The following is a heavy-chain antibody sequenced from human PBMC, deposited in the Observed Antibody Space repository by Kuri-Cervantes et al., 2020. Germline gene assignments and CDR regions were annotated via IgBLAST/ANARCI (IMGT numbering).Heavy chain of an antibody. V-gene: IGHV4-34*12. CDR2: IVHTGST. D-gene: IGHD3-16*02. Sequence: SQTLSLTCAVDGVSFSNHYWNWVRQPPGKGLEWIGEIVHTGSTIYNPSLKSRVTISVDTSKNQFSLKLSSVTAADTAVYYCARVYVWGSYRSDYWGQGTLVTVSS. J-gene: IGHJ4*02. CDR1: GVSFSNHY. CDR3: ARVYVWGSYRSDY.